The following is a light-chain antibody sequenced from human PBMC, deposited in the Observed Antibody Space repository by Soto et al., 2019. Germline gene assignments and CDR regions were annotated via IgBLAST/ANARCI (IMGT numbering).Light chain of an antibody. J-gene: IGKJ1*01. CDR1: QGISTW. V-gene: IGKV1-5*03. CDR3: LQYNTFART. Sequence: DIQMTQSPSTLSASVGDRVTVTCRASQGISTWLAWYQQKPGKTPKVLIYKASTLASGVPTRFSGSGSGTEFTLTISSLQPDDFAIYYCLQYNTFARTFGQGTRVEIK. CDR2: KAS.